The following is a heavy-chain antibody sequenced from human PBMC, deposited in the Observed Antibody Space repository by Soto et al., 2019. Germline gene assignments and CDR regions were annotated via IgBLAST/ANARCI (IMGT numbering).Heavy chain of an antibody. CDR2: IIPIFGTA. J-gene: IGHJ6*02. V-gene: IGHV1-69*13. CDR1: GGTFTNYA. D-gene: IGHD1-1*01. CDR3: ASWLKEAGIGGYYYYGMDV. Sequence: VQLVQSGAEVKKPGSSVKVSCKASGGTFTNYAFSWVRQAPGQGLEWLGGIIPIFGTADYAPKFQGRVTITADESTSTAHMELSSLRSHDTAVYYCASWLKEAGIGGYYYYGMDVWGQGTTVTVSS.